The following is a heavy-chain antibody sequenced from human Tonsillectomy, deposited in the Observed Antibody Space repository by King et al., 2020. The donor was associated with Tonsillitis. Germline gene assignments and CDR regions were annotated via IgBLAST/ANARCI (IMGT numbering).Heavy chain of an antibody. CDR2: IWYNGSKK. V-gene: IGHV3-33*08. CDR3: ARDGRSYYYFDY. Sequence: VQLVESGGGVVQPGRSLRLSCAASGFTFSSYGMHWVRQAPGKGLEWVAVIWYNGSKKYYADSAKGRFTISRDNSKNTLYLQMNSLRAEDTAVYYCARDGRSYYYFDYWGRGTLVTVSS. J-gene: IGHJ4*02. D-gene: IGHD1-26*01. CDR1: GFTFSSYG.